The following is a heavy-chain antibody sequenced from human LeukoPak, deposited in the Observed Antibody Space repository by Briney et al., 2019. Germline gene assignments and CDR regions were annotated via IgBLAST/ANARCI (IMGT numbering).Heavy chain of an antibody. Sequence: SQTLSLTCAVSGGSISSGGYSWSWIRQPPGKGLEWIGHIYHSGSTYYNPSLKSRVTISVDRSKNQFSLKLSSVTAADTAVYYCARAGSGSWAPYYYYGMDVWGQGTTVTVSS. CDR1: GGSISSGGYS. J-gene: IGHJ6*02. D-gene: IGHD6-13*01. CDR2: IYHSGST. V-gene: IGHV4-30-2*01. CDR3: ARAGSGSWAPYYYYGMDV.